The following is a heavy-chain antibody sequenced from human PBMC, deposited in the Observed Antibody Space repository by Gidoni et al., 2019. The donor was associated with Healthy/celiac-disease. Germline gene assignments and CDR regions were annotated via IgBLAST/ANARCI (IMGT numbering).Heavy chain of an antibody. CDR1: GVSLSSGSYY. CDR2: IYTSVST. Sequence: QVQLQESGPGLVKPSQTLSLTCTVPGVSLSSGSYYWSWILNTAGKGLDGLGRIYTSVSTNYNPSLKSRVTISGDTSKNHFSLKLSSVTAADTAVYYCARESDTTQPGFDPWGQGTLVTVSS. V-gene: IGHV4-61*02. J-gene: IGHJ5*02. CDR3: ARESDTTQPGFDP. D-gene: IGHD5-18*01.